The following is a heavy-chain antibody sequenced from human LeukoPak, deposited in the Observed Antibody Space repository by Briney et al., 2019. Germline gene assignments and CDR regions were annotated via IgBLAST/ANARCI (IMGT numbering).Heavy chain of an antibody. J-gene: IGHJ5*02. D-gene: IGHD2-2*01. CDR1: GGPFSSYA. CDR3: ASTVTSDIVVVPAAIAWFDP. V-gene: IGHV1-69*01. CDR2: IIPIFGTA. Sequence: SVKVSCKASGGPFSSYAISWVRQAPGQGLEWMGGIIPIFGTANYAQKFQGRVTITADESTSTAYMELSSLRSEDTAVYYCASTVTSDIVVVPAAIAWFDPWGQGTLVTVSS.